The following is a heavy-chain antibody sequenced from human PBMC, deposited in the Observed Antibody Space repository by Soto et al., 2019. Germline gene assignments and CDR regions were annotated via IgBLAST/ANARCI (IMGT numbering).Heavy chain of an antibody. CDR1: GFTFSNAW. J-gene: IGHJ6*03. D-gene: IGHD2-2*01. CDR3: TTSYIVVVPAANYYYMDV. V-gene: IGHV3-15*01. Sequence: PGGSLRLSCAASGFTFSNAWMSWVRQAPGKGLEWVGRIKSKTDGGTTDYAAPVKGRFTISRDDSKNTLYLQMNSLKTEDTAVYYCTTSYIVVVPAANYYYMDVWGKGTTVTVSS. CDR2: IKSKTDGGTT.